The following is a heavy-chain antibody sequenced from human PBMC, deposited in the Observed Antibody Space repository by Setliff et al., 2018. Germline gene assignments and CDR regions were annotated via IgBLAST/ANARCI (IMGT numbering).Heavy chain of an antibody. CDR2: TIPMFGST. V-gene: IGHV1-69*05. J-gene: IGHJ6*03. Sequence: SVKVSCKASGDTFRSYGISWVRQAPGQGLEWMGGTIPMFGSTKYAQKFQGRVTIITDESTTTAYMELSSLGSEDTAVYYCVREGVDTRSSTDYRYYMDVWGKGTTVTVSS. CDR3: VREGVDTRSSTDYRYYMDV. D-gene: IGHD5-18*01. CDR1: GDTFRSYG.